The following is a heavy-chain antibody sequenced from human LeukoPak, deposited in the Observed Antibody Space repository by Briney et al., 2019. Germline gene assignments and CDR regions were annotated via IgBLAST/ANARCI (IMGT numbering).Heavy chain of an antibody. D-gene: IGHD6-19*01. CDR1: GFTFSSYS. Sequence: PGGSLRLSCAASGFTFSSYSMNWVRQAPGKGLEWVSYISSSSSTIYYADSVKGRFTISRDNAKNSLYLQMNSLRDEDTAVYYCARGPRGWLVQHRVFGYWGQGTLVTVSS. V-gene: IGHV3-48*02. J-gene: IGHJ4*02. CDR3: ARGPRGWLVQHRVFGY. CDR2: ISSSSSTI.